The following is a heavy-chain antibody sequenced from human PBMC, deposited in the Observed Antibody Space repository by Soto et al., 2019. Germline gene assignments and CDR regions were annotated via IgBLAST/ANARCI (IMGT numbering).Heavy chain of an antibody. D-gene: IGHD6-19*01. V-gene: IGHV3-64D*06. Sequence: GGSLRLSCSASGFIFSTYTIHWVRQPPGKGLEFVSAITSNGGTTTYADSVKGRFTVSRDNAKNTLYLQMSSLRADDRAVYYCVKVPFRESSDWYTWGQGTLVTVSS. CDR3: VKVPFRESSDWYT. CDR1: GFIFSTYT. J-gene: IGHJ5*02. CDR2: ITSNGGTT.